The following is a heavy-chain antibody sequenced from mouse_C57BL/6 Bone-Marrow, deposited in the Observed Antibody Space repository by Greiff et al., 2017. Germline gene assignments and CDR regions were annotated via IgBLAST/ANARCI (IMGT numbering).Heavy chain of an antibody. V-gene: IGHV1-76*01. J-gene: IGHJ3*01. CDR3: ARSGRVRRGVAY. CDR1: GYTFTDYY. D-gene: IGHD4-1*01. Sequence: QVQLQQSGAELVRPGASVKLSCKASGYTFTDYYINWVKQRPGQGLEWIARIYPGSGNTYYNEKFKGKATLTAEKSSSTAYMQLSSLTSEDSAVYFCARSGRVRRGVAYWGQGTLVTVSA. CDR2: IYPGSGNT.